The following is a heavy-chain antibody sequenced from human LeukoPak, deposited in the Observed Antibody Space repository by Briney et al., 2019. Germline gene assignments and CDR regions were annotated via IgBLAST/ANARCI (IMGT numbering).Heavy chain of an antibody. D-gene: IGHD3-10*01. CDR1: GFTFSSYA. V-gene: IGHV3-23*01. CDR2: ISGSGGST. J-gene: IGHJ4*02. Sequence: GGSLRLSCAASGFTFSSYAMGWVRQAPGKGLEWVSAISGSGGSTYYADSVKGRFTISRDNSKNTLYLQMNSLRAEDTAVYYCAKMPGWLLWFGELRYWGQGTLVTVSS. CDR3: AKMPGWLLWFGELRY.